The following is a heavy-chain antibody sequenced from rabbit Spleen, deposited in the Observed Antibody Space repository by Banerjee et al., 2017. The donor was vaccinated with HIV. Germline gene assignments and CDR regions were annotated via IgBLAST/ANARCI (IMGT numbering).Heavy chain of an antibody. CDR1: GFSFSTRYY. D-gene: IGHD4-1*01. CDR3: ARDLAGVIGWNFGL. Sequence: QSLEESGGDLVKPGASLTLTCTASGFSFSTRYYMCWVRQAPGKGLEWIACIDAGSSGTTYYATWAKGRFTISKTSSTTVTLQMPSLTAADTATYFCARDLAGVIGWNFGLWGPGTLVTVS. V-gene: IGHV1S40*01. J-gene: IGHJ4*01. CDR2: IDAGSSGTT.